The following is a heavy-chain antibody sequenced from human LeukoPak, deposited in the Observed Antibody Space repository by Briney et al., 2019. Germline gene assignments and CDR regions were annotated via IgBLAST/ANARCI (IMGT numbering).Heavy chain of an antibody. D-gene: IGHD1-26*01. V-gene: IGHV3-21*01. CDR1: GFTFSSYS. CDR3: ARVLGGAYYYYYYYMDV. J-gene: IGHJ6*03. Sequence: GGSLRLSCAASGFTFSSYSMNWVRQAPGKGLEWVSSISSSSSYIYYADSVKGRFTISRDNAKNSLYLQMNSLRAEDTAVYYCARVLGGAYYYYYYYMDVWGKGTTVTVSS. CDR2: ISSSSSYI.